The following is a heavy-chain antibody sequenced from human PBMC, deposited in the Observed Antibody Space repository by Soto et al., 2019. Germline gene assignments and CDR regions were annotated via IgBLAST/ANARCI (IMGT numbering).Heavy chain of an antibody. CDR1: GGSISSYC. CDR3: ARQYSSGVFDY. J-gene: IGHJ4*02. V-gene: IGHV4-59*01. CDR2: IYYSGST. Sequence: SEPLSLTCTVSGGSISSYCWSWIRQPPGKGLEWIGYIYYSGSTNYNPSLKSRVTISVDTSKNQFSLKLSSVTAADTAVYYCARQYSSGVFDYWGQGTLVTV. D-gene: IGHD6-25*01.